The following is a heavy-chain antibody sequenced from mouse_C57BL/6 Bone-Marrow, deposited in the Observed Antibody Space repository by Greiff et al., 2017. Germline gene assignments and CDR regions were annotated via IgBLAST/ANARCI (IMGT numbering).Heavy chain of an antibody. J-gene: IGHJ3*01. Sequence: QVHVKQSGAELVRPGASVKLSCKASGYTFTDYYINWVKQRPGQGLEWIARIYPGSGNTYYNEKFKGKATLTAEKSSSTAYMQLSSLTSEDSAVYFCLYYGNSFAYWGQGTLVTVSA. D-gene: IGHD2-1*01. CDR1: GYTFTDYY. CDR2: IYPGSGNT. V-gene: IGHV1-76*01. CDR3: LYYGNSFAY.